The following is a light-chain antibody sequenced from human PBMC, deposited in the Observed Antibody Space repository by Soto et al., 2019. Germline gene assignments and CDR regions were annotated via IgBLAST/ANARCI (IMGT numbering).Light chain of an antibody. V-gene: IGLV3-25*03. Sequence: SYELTQPPSVSVSPGQTARVTCSGDGLPKQSASWYQQKPGQAPVTVIYKDNERPSGIPERFSGSRSGTTVTLIIRGVQAEDEADYYCQSADSSGAYVFGTGTKLTVL. CDR3: QSADSSGAYV. CDR1: GLPKQS. CDR2: KDN. J-gene: IGLJ1*01.